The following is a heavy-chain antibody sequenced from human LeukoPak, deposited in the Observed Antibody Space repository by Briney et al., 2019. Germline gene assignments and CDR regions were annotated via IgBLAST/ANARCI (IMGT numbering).Heavy chain of an antibody. J-gene: IGHJ4*02. D-gene: IGHD3-22*01. Sequence: PSETLSLTCAVSGGSLSSGIYYWGWIRQPPGKGLEWIGSIYYSGSTYYNPSLKSRVTISVDTSKNQFSLKLSSVTAADTAVYYCASLKAVAGTSYYFDSSGYHFREFDYWGQGTLVTVSS. CDR2: IYYSGST. CDR3: ASLKAVAGTSYYFDSSGYHFREFDY. V-gene: IGHV4-39*01. CDR1: GGSLSSGIYY.